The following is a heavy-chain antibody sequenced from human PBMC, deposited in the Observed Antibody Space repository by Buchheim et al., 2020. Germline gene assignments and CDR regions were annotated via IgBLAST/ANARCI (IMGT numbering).Heavy chain of an antibody. CDR1: GFTFNTYE. D-gene: IGHD1-26*01. Sequence: EVHLVASGGGLVQPGGSLRLSCTGSGFTFNTYEMNWVRQAPGKGLEWVSYISGSGSVIDYADSVKGRFTISRANAKNSLSLQMNSLRVEDTAVYYCARVGATYFWGQGTL. V-gene: IGHV3-48*03. J-gene: IGHJ4*02. CDR3: ARVGATYF. CDR2: ISGSGSVI.